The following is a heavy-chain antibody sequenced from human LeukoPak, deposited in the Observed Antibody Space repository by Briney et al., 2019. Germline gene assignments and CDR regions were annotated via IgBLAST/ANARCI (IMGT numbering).Heavy chain of an antibody. Sequence: GGSLRLSRAASGFTFSSYAMHWVRQAPGKGLEWVAVISYDGSNKYYADSVKGRFTISRDNSKNTLYLQMNSLRAEDTAVYYCASPPGSVHLSYYYYGMDVWGQGTTVTVSS. V-gene: IGHV3-30-3*01. CDR3: ASPPGSVHLSYYYYGMDV. CDR1: GFTFSSYA. CDR2: ISYDGSNK. J-gene: IGHJ6*02. D-gene: IGHD2-2*01.